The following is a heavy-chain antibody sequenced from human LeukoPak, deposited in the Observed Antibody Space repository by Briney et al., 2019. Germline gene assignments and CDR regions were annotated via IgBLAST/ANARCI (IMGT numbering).Heavy chain of an antibody. CDR1: GFTFSSYA. CDR3: ARSGIHHGDFDY. CDR2: ISGSGGST. V-gene: IGHV3-23*01. Sequence: GGSLRLSCAASGFTFSSYAMSRVRQAPGKGLEWVSAISGSGGSTYYADSVKGRFTISRDNSKNTLYLQMNSLRAEDTAVYYCARSGIHHGDFDYWGQGTLVTVSS. J-gene: IGHJ4*02. D-gene: IGHD1-26*01.